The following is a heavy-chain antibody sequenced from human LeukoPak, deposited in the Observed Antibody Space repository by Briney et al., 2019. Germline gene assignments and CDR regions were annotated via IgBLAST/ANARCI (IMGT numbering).Heavy chain of an antibody. V-gene: IGHV3-7*01. J-gene: IGHJ4*02. CDR1: GFTFSSYW. CDR3: AVAVAGTGDYFDY. Sequence: GGSLRLSCAASGFTFSSYWMSWVRRAPGKGLEWVANIKQDGSEKYYVDSVKGRFTISRDNAKNSLYLQMNSLRAEDTAVYYCAVAVAGTGDYFDYWGQGTLVTVSS. CDR2: IKQDGSEK. D-gene: IGHD6-19*01.